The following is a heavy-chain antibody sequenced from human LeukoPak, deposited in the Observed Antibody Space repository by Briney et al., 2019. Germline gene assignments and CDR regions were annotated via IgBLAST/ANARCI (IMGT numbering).Heavy chain of an antibody. J-gene: IGHJ6*02. CDR2: LSLDSDNV. CDR1: GFTFHEKYA. Sequence: GGSLRLSCGASGFTFHEKYAMHWVRQAPGKGLEWVSGLSLDSDNVGYADSVRGRFTVSRDRAKNSLYLQMNYLRPEDTALYFCTKDMDPGGINVWGQGTTVIVSS. CDR3: TKDMDPGGINV. V-gene: IGHV3-9*01. D-gene: IGHD2-2*03.